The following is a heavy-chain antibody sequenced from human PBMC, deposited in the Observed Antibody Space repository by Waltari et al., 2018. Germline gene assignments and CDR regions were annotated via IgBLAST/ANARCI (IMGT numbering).Heavy chain of an antibody. V-gene: IGHV4-34*01. J-gene: IGHJ4*02. Sequence: HVQLQQWGPGLLKPSGILSLTCAAYVWSFRGYNWSLLRQPRGKGLEWIGEINHSGSTNYNPSLKSRVTISVDTSKNQFSLKLSSVTAADTAVYYCARSRVGVVRGYFDYWGQGTLVTVSS. CDR1: VWSFRGYN. CDR2: INHSGST. D-gene: IGHD3-3*01. CDR3: ARSRVGVVRGYFDY.